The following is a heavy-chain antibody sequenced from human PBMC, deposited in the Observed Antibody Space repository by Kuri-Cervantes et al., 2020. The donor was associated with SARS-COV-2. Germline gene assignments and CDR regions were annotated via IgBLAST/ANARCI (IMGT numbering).Heavy chain of an antibody. J-gene: IGHJ6*02. V-gene: IGHV3-66*01. CDR3: ARYGAVERDYYYYYGMDV. CDR2: IYSGVST. D-gene: IGHD1-1*01. Sequence: GESLKISCAASGFTVSSNYMSWVRQAPGKGLEWVSVIYSGVSTYYADSVKGRFTISRDNSKNTLYLQMNSLRAEYTAVYYCARYGAVERDYYYYYGMDVWGQGTTVTVSS. CDR1: GFTVSSNY.